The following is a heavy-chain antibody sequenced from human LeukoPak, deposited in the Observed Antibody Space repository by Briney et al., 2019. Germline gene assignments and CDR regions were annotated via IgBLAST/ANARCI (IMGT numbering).Heavy chain of an antibody. CDR1: GGSLSPYY. CDR2: IYTSGST. J-gene: IGHJ3*02. CDR3: ARVRKGYYYDSSGYYYGPGDAFDI. V-gene: IGHV4-4*07. Sequence: SETLSLTCTVSGGSLSPYYWSWIRQPAGKGLEWIGRIYTSGSTNYNPSLKSRVTISVDTSKNQFSLKLSSVTAADTAVYYCARVRKGYYYDSSGYYYGPGDAFDIWGQGTMVTVSS. D-gene: IGHD3-22*01.